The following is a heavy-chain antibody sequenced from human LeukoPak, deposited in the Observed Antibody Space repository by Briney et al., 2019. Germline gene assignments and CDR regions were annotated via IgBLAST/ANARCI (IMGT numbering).Heavy chain of an antibody. D-gene: IGHD6-19*01. CDR1: GGSISSGSYY. CDR3: ARGTGPISGPAPDFDY. Sequence: SETLSLTCTVSGGSISSGSYYWSWIRQPAGKGLEWIGRIYTSGSTNYNPSLKSRVTISVDTSKNQFSLKLSSVTAADTAVYYCARGTGPISGPAPDFDYWGQGTLVTVSS. CDR2: IYTSGST. V-gene: IGHV4-61*02. J-gene: IGHJ4*02.